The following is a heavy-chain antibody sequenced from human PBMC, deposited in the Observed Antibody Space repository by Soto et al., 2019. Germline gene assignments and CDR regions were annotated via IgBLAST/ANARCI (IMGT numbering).Heavy chain of an antibody. CDR2: IKSKTDGGTT. V-gene: IGHV3-15*07. J-gene: IGHJ4*02. D-gene: IGHD5-12*01. Sequence: PGGSLRLSCAASGFTFSNAWMNWVRQAPGKGLEWVGRIKSKTDGGTTDYAAPVKGRFTISRDDSKNTLYLQMNSLKTEDTAVYYCTTDEVVATIYFEISVHWGQGTLVTVSS. CDR3: TTDEVVATIYFEISVH. CDR1: GFTFSNAW.